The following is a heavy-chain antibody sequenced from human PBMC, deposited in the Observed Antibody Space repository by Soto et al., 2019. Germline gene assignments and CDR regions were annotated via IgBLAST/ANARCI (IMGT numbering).Heavy chain of an antibody. J-gene: IGHJ4*02. Sequence: SETLSLTCTVSGGSISSGGYYWSWIRQHPGKGLEWIGYIYYSGSTYYNPSLKSRVTISVDTSKNQFSLKLSSVTAADTAVYYCARETINYDSSGYYGGLGYWGQGTLVTVSS. D-gene: IGHD3-22*01. CDR3: ARETINYDSSGYYGGLGY. CDR1: GGSISSGGYY. CDR2: IYYSGST. V-gene: IGHV4-31*03.